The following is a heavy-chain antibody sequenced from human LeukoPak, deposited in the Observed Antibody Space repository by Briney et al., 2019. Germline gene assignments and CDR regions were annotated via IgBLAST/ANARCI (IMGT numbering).Heavy chain of an antibody. Sequence: SETLSLSCAVYGGSFSGYYWNWIRQPTGKGLEWIGEINHRGSTNYNPSLKSRVTISVHTSKNQFSLKLSSVTAADTAVYYCARGPGVGAFDIWDQGTMVTVSS. CDR2: INHRGST. CDR1: GGSFSGYY. CDR3: ARGPGVGAFDI. J-gene: IGHJ3*02. V-gene: IGHV4-34*01. D-gene: IGHD2-8*01.